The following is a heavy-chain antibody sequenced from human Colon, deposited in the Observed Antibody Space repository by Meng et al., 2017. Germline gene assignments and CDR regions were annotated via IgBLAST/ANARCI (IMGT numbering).Heavy chain of an antibody. V-gene: IGHV6-1*01. Sequence: VQFKQSGPGFLDPSQPLSLTCAISGASVSSNRALGHRVRQSPSRGLEWLGQTYYRSEWQNHYGVSVKSRITINADTSRNHFSLHLNSVTPEDTAVYYCTTWYGEYWGQGTLVTVSS. CDR2: TYYRSEWQN. D-gene: IGHD3-10*01. CDR1: GASVSSNRAL. CDR3: TTWYGEY. J-gene: IGHJ4*02.